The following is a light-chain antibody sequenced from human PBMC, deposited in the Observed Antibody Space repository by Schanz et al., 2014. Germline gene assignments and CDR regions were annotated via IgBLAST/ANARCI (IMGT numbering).Light chain of an antibody. CDR1: SSNIGTNT. Sequence: QSVLTQPPSASGTPGQRVTISCSGSSSNIGTNTVIWYQQLPGTAPKLLIHSTNQRPSGVPDRFSGSKSGNTASLTISGLQAEDEADYYCCSYTGTYTYNYVFGAGTQLTVL. CDR3: CSYTGTYTYNYV. CDR2: STN. J-gene: IGLJ1*01. V-gene: IGLV1-44*01.